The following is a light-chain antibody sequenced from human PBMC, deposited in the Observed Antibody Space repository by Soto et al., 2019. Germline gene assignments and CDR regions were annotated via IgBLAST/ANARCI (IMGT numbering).Light chain of an antibody. J-gene: IGLJ3*02. V-gene: IGLV2-23*02. CDR1: SSDVGNYNL. CDR2: EVS. Sequence: QLVLTQPASVSGSPGQSITISCTGTSSDVGNYNLVSWYQQHPGKAPKLMIYEVSKRPSGVSSRFSGSKSGNTASLTISGLQAEDESDYYCCSYAGSSTLVFGGGTQLTVL. CDR3: CSYAGSSTLV.